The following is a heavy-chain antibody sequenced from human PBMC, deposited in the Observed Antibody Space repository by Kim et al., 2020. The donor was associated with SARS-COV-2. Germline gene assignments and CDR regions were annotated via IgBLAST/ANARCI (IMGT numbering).Heavy chain of an antibody. J-gene: IGHJ4*02. CDR2: IYYSGST. D-gene: IGHD1-26*01. V-gene: IGHV4-59*08. Sequence: SETLSLTSTVSGGSISSYYWSWIRQPPGKGLEWIGYIYYSGSTSYNPSLESRVTISVDTSKNQFSLKLSSVTAADTAVYYCARPSSSGSFSGSFDYWGQG. CDR3: ARPSSSGSFSGSFDY. CDR1: GGSISSYY.